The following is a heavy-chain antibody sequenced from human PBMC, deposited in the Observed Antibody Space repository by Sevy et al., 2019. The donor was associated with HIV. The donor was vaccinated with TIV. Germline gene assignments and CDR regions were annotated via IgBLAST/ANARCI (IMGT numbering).Heavy chain of an antibody. CDR3: ARGLVRGVIGMDV. J-gene: IGHJ6*02. V-gene: IGHV4-59*01. D-gene: IGHD3-10*01. CDR1: GGSISSYY. Sequence: ETLSLTCTVSGGSISSYYWSWIRQPPGKGLEWIGYIYYSGSTNYNPSLKSRVTISVDTSKNQFSLKLSSVTAADTAVYYCARGLVRGVIGMDVWGQWTTVTVSS. CDR2: IYYSGST.